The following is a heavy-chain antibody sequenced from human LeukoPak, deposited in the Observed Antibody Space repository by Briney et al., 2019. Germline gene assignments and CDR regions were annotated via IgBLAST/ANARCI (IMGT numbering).Heavy chain of an antibody. J-gene: IGHJ4*02. V-gene: IGHV3-74*01. Sequence: GGSLRLSCAASGFTFSNYWVHWVRQAAGKGLVWVSRIDPDGSTINYADSVKDRFTTSRDNAKNTLYLQMNSLTAEATAVYYCATAGNYRFDYWGQGTLVTVSS. CDR3: ATAGNYRFDY. D-gene: IGHD1-7*01. CDR1: GFTFSNYW. CDR2: IDPDGSTI.